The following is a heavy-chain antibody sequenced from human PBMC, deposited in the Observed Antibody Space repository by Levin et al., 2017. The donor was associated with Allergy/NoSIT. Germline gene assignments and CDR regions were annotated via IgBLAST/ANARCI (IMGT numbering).Heavy chain of an antibody. CDR3: ARMAAPLRKNDAFDI. CDR1: GFTFSSYG. CDR2: IWYDGSNK. D-gene: IGHD6-6*01. J-gene: IGHJ3*02. Sequence: GGSLRLSCAASGFTFSSYGMHWVRQAPGKGLEWVAVIWYDGSNKYYADSVKGRFTISRDNSKNTLYLQMNSLRAEDTAVYYCARMAAPLRKNDAFDIWGQGTMVTVSS. V-gene: IGHV3-33*01.